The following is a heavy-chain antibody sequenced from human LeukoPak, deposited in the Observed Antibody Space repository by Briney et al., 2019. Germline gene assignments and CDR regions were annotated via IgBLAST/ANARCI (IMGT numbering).Heavy chain of an antibody. D-gene: IGHD3-22*01. J-gene: IGHJ3*02. CDR1: GFTVSSNY. CDR2: IYSGGST. Sequence: PGGSLRLSCAASGFTVSSNYMSWVRQAPGKGLEWVSVIYSGGSTYYADPVKGRFTISRDNSKNTLYLQMNSLRAEDTAVYYCARGYYDSKGTDAFNIWGQGTMVTVSS. CDR3: ARGYYDSKGTDAFNI. V-gene: IGHV3-66*01.